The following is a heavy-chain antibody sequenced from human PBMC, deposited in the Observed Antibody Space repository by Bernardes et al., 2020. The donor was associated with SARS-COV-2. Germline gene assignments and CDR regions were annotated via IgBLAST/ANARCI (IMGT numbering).Heavy chain of an antibody. Sequence: GGSLRLSCAASGITVSSNYMSWIRQAPGKGLQWVSVIYSGTSTYYADSVKGRFTMSRDNSKNSVYLQMINVRVEDTAIYYCARGSRRWGLLPDSWGQGTRVTVSS. V-gene: IGHV3-53*01. CDR3: ARGSRRWGLLPDS. J-gene: IGHJ5*01. CDR2: IYSGTST. D-gene: IGHD4-17*01. CDR1: GITVSSNY.